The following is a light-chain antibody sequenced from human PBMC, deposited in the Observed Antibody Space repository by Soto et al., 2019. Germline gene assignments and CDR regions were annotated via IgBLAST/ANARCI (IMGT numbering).Light chain of an antibody. V-gene: IGKV3-20*01. CDR1: QSVTDNY. Sequence: EIVLTQSPATLSLSPGERATVSCRASQSVTDNYLAWYQQRPGQAPRLVISGASSPTAGIPDRFSACGSETDFTLTISSLEPEEFAVYYCQQYTRAPLTFGKGTKV. CDR2: GAS. CDR3: QQYTRAPLT. J-gene: IGKJ1*01.